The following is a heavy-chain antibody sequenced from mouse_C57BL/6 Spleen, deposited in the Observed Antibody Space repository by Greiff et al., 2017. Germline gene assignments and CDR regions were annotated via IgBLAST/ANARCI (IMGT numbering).Heavy chain of an antibody. V-gene: IGHV1-20*01. CDR3: ARGDGSRDFDV. CDR2: INPYNGDT. CDR1: GYSFTGYF. D-gene: IGHD1-1*01. J-gene: IGHJ1*03. Sequence: VQLQQSGPELVKPGDSVKISCKASGYSFTGYFMNWVMQSHGKSLEWIGRINPYNGDTFYNQKFKGKATLTVDKSSSTAHMELRSLTSEDSAVCYCARGDGSRDFDVWGTGTTVTVSS.